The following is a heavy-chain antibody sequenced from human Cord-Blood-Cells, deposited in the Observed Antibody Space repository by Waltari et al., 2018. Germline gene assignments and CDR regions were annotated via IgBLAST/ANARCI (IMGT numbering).Heavy chain of an antibody. CDR2: IYYCGST. J-gene: IGHJ4*02. Sequence: QVQLQESGPGLVKPSQTLSLTCTVSGGSIRRGDYYWLWIRQPPGKGLEWIGYIYYCGSTYYNPSLKSRVTISVDTSKNQFSLKLSSVTAADTAVYYCARAESDSNYFDYCGQGTLVTVSS. CDR1: GGSIRRGDYY. V-gene: IGHV4-30-4*01. D-gene: IGHD4-4*01. CDR3: ARAESDSNYFDY.